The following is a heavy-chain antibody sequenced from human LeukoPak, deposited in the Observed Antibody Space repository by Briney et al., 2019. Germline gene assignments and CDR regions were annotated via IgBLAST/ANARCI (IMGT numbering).Heavy chain of an antibody. CDR3: ARDQGLDSSGYPSRIIYFDY. V-gene: IGHV1-69*04. CDR1: GGTFISYT. Sequence: AVKVSCKASGGTFISYTISWVRQPPGRGVDGVGRIIPILGIANYAHKFQGRVTMTADKSTSTAYMELRSLRSEDTAVYYCARDQGLDSSGYPSRIIYFDYWGQGNLVTVSS. J-gene: IGHJ4*02. CDR2: IIPILGIA. D-gene: IGHD3-22*01.